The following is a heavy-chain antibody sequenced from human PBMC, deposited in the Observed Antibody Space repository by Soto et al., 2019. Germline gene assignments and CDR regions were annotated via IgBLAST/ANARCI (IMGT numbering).Heavy chain of an antibody. Sequence: PSETLSLTCTFSCGSINSYYWSWIRQPAGKGLEWIGRIYTSGSTNYNPSLKSRVTMSVDTSKNQFFLKLSSVTAADTAVYYCASLYRPSRVVGVNRHWYFDLWGRGTLVTV. V-gene: IGHV4-4*07. CDR1: CGSINSYY. D-gene: IGHD2-21*01. J-gene: IGHJ2*01. CDR2: IYTSGST. CDR3: ASLYRPSRVVGVNRHWYFDL.